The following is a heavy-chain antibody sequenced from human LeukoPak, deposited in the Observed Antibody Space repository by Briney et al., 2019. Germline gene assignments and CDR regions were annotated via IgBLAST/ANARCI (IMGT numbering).Heavy chain of an antibody. CDR1: GGSISSSSYY. J-gene: IGHJ4*02. Sequence: PSETLSLTCTVSGGSISSSSYYWGWIRQPPGKGLEWIGSIYYSGSTYYNPSLKSRVTISVDTSKNQFSLKLSSVTAADTAVYYCARLYSGSYYPFDYWGQGTLVTVSS. V-gene: IGHV4-39*01. D-gene: IGHD1-26*01. CDR3: ARLYSGSYYPFDY. CDR2: IYYSGST.